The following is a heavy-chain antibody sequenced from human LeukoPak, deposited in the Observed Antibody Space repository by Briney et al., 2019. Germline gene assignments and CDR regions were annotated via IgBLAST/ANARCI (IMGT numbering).Heavy chain of an antibody. Sequence: SETLSLTCNVDGESFSGYYWSWIRQSPGKGLECIVEIDQSGRTTYDASLESRVTISVDKSKDQFSLRLTSVTAADTGVYYCATSSGVYYYYRGLDVWGQGTTVTVSS. D-gene: IGHD6-25*01. CDR1: GESFSGYY. V-gene: IGHV4-34*01. CDR3: ATSSGVYYYYRGLDV. J-gene: IGHJ6*02. CDR2: IDQSGRT.